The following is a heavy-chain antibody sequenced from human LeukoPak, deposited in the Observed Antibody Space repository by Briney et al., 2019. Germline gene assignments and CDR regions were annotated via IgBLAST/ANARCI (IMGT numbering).Heavy chain of an antibody. CDR2: INPNSGGT. Sequence: ASVKVSCKASGYTFTGYYMHWVRQAPGQGLEWMGWINPNSGGTNYAQKFQGRVTMTRDTSISTAYMELSRLRSDDAAVYYCARTYCSGGSCYPNWFDPWGQGTLVTVSS. CDR1: GYTFTGYY. D-gene: IGHD2-15*01. CDR3: ARTYCSGGSCYPNWFDP. J-gene: IGHJ5*02. V-gene: IGHV1-2*02.